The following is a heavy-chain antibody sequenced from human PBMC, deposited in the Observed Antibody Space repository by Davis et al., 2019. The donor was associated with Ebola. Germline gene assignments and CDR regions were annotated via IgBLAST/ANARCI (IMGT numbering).Heavy chain of an antibody. CDR2: IYYSGST. J-gene: IGHJ4*02. CDR1: GGSISSSSYY. D-gene: IGHD4-23*01. CDR3: ARDDYGGNSL. V-gene: IGHV4-39*07. Sequence: SETLSLTCTVSGGSISSSSYYWGWIRQPPGKGLEWIGSIYYSGSTYYNPSLKSRVTISVDTSKNQFSLKLSSVTAADTAVYYCARDDYGGNSLWGQGTLVTVSS.